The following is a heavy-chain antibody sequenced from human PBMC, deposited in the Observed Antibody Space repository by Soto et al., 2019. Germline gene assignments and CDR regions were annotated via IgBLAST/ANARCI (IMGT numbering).Heavy chain of an antibody. J-gene: IGHJ6*03. Sequence: QVQLVQSGAEVRKPGASVKVSCKVSGYSLSKLSMHWVRQAPGKGLEWMGGFDPEEGEIIYAQSFQGRVTMTEDTSTDTAYMEVSSLRSDDTAVYYCATLHRPIAYGDYYYYFYFMDVWGRGTTVTVSS. D-gene: IGHD4-17*01. CDR2: FDPEEGEI. CDR3: ATLHRPIAYGDYYYYFYFMDV. CDR1: GYSLSKLS. V-gene: IGHV1-24*01.